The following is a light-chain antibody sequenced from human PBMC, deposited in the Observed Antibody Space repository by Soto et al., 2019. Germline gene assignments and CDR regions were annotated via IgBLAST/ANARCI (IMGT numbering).Light chain of an antibody. CDR3: QQSYSTPPR. J-gene: IGKJ1*01. Sequence: DIQMTQSPSSLSASVGDRVTVTCRASQSISTYLNWYQQKPGNAPQLLIYAASSLQSGVPSRFSGSGSGTDFTLTISSLQPEDFATYFCQQSYSTPPRFGQGTKVDIK. CDR2: AAS. CDR1: QSISTY. V-gene: IGKV1-39*01.